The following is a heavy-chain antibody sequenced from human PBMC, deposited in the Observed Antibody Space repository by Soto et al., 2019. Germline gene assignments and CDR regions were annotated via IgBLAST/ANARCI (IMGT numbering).Heavy chain of an antibody. CDR3: ARHPERIAEIGWFDP. D-gene: IGHD6-13*01. Sequence: EVQLVESGGGLVQPGGSLRLSCAASGFTFSSYSMNWVRQAPGKGLEWVSYISSSSSTIYYADSAKGRFTISRDNAKNSLYLQLTSLRAEDTAVYYCARHPERIAEIGWFDPWGQGTLVTVSS. J-gene: IGHJ5*02. V-gene: IGHV3-48*01. CDR1: GFTFSSYS. CDR2: ISSSSSTI.